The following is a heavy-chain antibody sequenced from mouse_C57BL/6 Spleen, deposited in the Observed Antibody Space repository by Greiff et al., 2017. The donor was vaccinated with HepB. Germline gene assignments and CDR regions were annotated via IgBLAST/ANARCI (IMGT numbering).Heavy chain of an antibody. V-gene: IGHV6-6*01. J-gene: IGHJ3*01. CDR1: GFTFSDAW. D-gene: IGHD1-1*01. CDR2: IRNKANNHAT. CDR3: TRPFYYGSKGFAY. Sequence: EVKLVESGGGLVQPGGSMKLSCAASGFTFSDAWMDWVRQSPEKGLEWVAEIRNKANNHATYYAESVKGRFTISRDDSKSSVYLQMNSLRAEDTGIYYCTRPFYYGSKGFAYWGQGTLVTVSA.